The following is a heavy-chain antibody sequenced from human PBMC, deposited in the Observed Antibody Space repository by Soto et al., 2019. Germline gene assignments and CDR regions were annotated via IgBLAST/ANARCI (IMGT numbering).Heavy chain of an antibody. J-gene: IGHJ6*02. CDR2: MSNDGSNK. D-gene: IGHD6-6*01. CDR1: GFTFSGYG. CDR3: AKGSSSVYYYYYGIDV. Sequence: PGGSLRLSCVASGFTFSGYGMHWVRQAPGKGLEWVAVMSNDGSNKYYADSVKSRFTISRDNSKNMLYLQMNSLRTEDTAVYYCAKGSSSVYYYYYGIDVWGQGTTVTVSS. V-gene: IGHV3-30*18.